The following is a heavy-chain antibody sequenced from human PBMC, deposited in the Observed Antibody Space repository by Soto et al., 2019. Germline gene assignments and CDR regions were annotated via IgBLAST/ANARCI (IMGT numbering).Heavy chain of an antibody. CDR3: ATRPLLPGAP. CDR1: GFTFSSND. D-gene: IGHD3-22*01. Sequence: EVQLVESGGGLIQPGGSLRLSSAASGFTFSSNDMNWVRQAPGKGLEWVSLIYSGGSTYYADSVKGRFTISRDNSKNTLYLQMSSLRAEDTAVYFCATRPLLPGAPWGQGTSVTVSS. J-gene: IGHJ3*01. V-gene: IGHV3-53*01. CDR2: IYSGGST.